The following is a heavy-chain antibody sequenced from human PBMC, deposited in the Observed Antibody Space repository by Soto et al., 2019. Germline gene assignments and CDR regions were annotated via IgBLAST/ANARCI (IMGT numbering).Heavy chain of an antibody. CDR1: GGSFSGYY. J-gene: IGHJ5*02. CDR3: ARVPSP. Sequence: SETLSLTCAVYGGSFSGYYWSWIRQPPGKGLEWIGYIYHSGSTYYNPSLKSRVTISVDRSKNQFSLKLSSVTAADTAVYYCARVPSPWGQGTLVTVYS. CDR2: IYHSGST. V-gene: IGHV4-34*01.